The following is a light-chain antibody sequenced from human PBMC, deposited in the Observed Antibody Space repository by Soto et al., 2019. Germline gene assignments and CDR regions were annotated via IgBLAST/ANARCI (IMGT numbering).Light chain of an antibody. J-gene: IGKJ1*01. CDR3: QQYGSSPWT. V-gene: IGKV3-20*01. CDR2: GAS. Sequence: EIVLRRSPGTLSLSPGERATLSCRASQSVSSSYLAWYQQKPGQAPRLLIYGASSRATGIPDRFSGSGSGTDFTLTISRLEPEDFAVYYWQQYGSSPWTFGQGTKVDIK. CDR1: QSVSSSY.